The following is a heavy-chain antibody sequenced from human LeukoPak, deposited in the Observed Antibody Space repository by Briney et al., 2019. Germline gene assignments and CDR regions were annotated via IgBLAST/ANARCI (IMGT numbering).Heavy chain of an antibody. CDR3: XKXPNRSGWYQDY. CDR1: EFTFSSYS. D-gene: IGHD6-19*01. CDR2: ISSSGAST. Sequence: GGSLRLSCVASEFTFSSYSMTWVRQGPERGLEWVSAISSSGASTYYADSVKGRFTISRDNSKNTLYLQMNSLTAEDTAAYYXXKXPNRSGWYQDYWGQGTLVTVSS. J-gene: IGHJ4*02. V-gene: IGHV3-23*01.